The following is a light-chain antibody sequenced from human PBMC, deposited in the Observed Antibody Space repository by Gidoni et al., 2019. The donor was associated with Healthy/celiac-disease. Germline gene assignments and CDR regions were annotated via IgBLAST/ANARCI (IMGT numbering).Light chain of an antibody. CDR3: QQSYSTPRLT. J-gene: IGKJ4*01. Sequence: DIQLTQSPSSLSASVGDRVPITCRASQSISSYLNWYQQKPGKAPKLLIYAASSLQSGVPSRFSGSGSGTDFTLTISSLQPEDFATYYCQQSYSTPRLTFGGXTKVEIK. CDR1: QSISSY. CDR2: AAS. V-gene: IGKV1-39*01.